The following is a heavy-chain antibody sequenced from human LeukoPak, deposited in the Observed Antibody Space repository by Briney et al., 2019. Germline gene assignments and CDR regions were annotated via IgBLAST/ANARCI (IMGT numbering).Heavy chain of an antibody. D-gene: IGHD2-15*01. V-gene: IGHV4-39*07. CDR2: INHSGST. CDR1: GGSISSSSYY. Sequence: TSETLSLTCTVSGGSISSSSYYWGWIRQPPGKGLEWIGEINHSGSTNYNPSLKSRVTISVDTSKNQFSLKLSSVTAADTAVYYCARDHCSGGSCFNWFDPWGQGTLVTVSS. CDR3: ARDHCSGGSCFNWFDP. J-gene: IGHJ5*02.